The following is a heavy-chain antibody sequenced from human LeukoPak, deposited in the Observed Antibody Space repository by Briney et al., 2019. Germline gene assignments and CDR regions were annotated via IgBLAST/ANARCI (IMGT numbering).Heavy chain of an antibody. CDR2: ISYDGSNK. D-gene: IGHD5-18*01. CDR3: AKGHGYSYGTYFDY. CDR1: GFTFSSYS. J-gene: IGHJ4*02. V-gene: IGHV3-30*18. Sequence: PGGSLRLSCAASGFTFSSYSMNWVRQAPGKGLEWVAVISYDGSNKYYADSVKGRFTISRDNSKNTLYLQMNSLRAEDTAVYYCAKGHGYSYGTYFDYWGQGTLVTVSS.